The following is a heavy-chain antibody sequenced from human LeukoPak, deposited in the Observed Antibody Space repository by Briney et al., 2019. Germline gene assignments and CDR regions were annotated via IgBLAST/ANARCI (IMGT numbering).Heavy chain of an antibody. V-gene: IGHV3-74*01. D-gene: IGHD3-22*01. Sequence: PGGSLRLSCAASGFTFSTYWMHWVRQAPGKGLVGVAQINSDGSSTSYADSVKGRFTISRDNAKNTLYLQMISLRAEDTAVCYCGSLTVVAKDHWGQGTLVTVSS. CDR2: INSDGSST. CDR1: GFTFSTYW. CDR3: GSLTVVAKDH. J-gene: IGHJ4*02.